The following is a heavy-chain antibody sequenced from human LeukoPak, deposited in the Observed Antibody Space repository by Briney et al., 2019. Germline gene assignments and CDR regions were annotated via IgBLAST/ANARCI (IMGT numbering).Heavy chain of an antibody. Sequence: GGSLRLSCAASGFTFSSYGMHWVRQAPGKGLEWVAFIRYDGSNKYYADSVKGRFTISRDNSKNTLYLQMNSLRAEDTAVYYCATDLLVPSGSYYTGGDYWGQGTLVTVSS. V-gene: IGHV3-30*02. J-gene: IGHJ4*02. CDR3: ATDLLVPSGSYYTGGDY. CDR1: GFTFSSYG. CDR2: IRYDGSNK. D-gene: IGHD3-10*01.